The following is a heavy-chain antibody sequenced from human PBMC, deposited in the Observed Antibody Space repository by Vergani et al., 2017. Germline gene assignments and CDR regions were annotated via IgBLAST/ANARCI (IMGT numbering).Heavy chain of an antibody. CDR3: ARDQRGCTNGVCSTSYYYYMDV. V-gene: IGHV1-69*12. CDR1: GGTFSSYA. J-gene: IGHJ6*03. D-gene: IGHD2-8*01. CDR2: IIPIFGTA. Sequence: QVQLVQSGAEVKKPGSSVKVSCKASGGTFSSYAISWVRQAPGQGLEWMGGIIPIFGTANYAQKFQGRVTITADESTSTAYMGLSSLRSEEAAVYYCARDQRGCTNGVCSTSYYYYMDVWGKGTTVTVSS.